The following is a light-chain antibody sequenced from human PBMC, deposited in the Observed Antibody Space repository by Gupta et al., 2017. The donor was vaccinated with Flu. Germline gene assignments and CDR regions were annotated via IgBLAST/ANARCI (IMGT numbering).Light chain of an antibody. J-gene: IGLJ3*02. V-gene: IGLV3-19*01. CDR1: SLRSYY. CDR2: DKN. Sequence: QTKNTTCRLDSLRSYYENWCQQKARQAPVLLLYDKNNRRAGVPEPVSASSSGNTAAVTITGAQAEEEADYYCNSRDSRGNNLRVFGGGTKLTVL. CDR3: NSRDSRGNNLRV.